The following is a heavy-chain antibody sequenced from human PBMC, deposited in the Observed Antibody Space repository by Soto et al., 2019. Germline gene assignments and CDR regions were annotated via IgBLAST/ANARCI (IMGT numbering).Heavy chain of an antibody. CDR1: GFTFSSYA. CDR2: ISGSGGST. V-gene: IGHV3-23*01. CDR3: GSSRVQGSYYYYYMDV. Sequence: EVQLLESGGGLVQPGGSLRLSCAASGFTFSSYAMSWVRQAPGKGLEWVSAISGSGGSTYYADSVKGRFTISRDNYKNTLYLQMNSLRAEDTAVYYCGSSRVQGSYYYYYMDVWGKGTTVTVSS. J-gene: IGHJ6*03.